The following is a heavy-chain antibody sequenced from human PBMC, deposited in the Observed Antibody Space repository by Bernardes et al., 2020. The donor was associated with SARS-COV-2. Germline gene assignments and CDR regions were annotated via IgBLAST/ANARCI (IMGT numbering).Heavy chain of an antibody. D-gene: IGHD1-26*01. V-gene: IGHV3-30-3*01. CDR1: GFTFSSYA. Sequence: GGSLRLSCAASGFTFSSYAMHWVRQAPGKGLEWVAVISYDGSNKYYADSVKGRFTISRDNSKNTLYLQMNSLRAEDTAVYYCARVQYGGPYYYYGMDVWGQATTVTVSS. CDR2: ISYDGSNK. CDR3: ARVQYGGPYYYYGMDV. J-gene: IGHJ6*02.